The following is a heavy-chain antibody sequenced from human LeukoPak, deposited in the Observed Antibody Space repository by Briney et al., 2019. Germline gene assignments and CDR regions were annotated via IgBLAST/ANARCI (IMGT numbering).Heavy chain of an antibody. D-gene: IGHD3-10*01. CDR2: ISSSIIYI. J-gene: IGHJ4*02. CDR1: GFTFSDYY. Sequence: WGSLRLSCAASGFTFSDYYMSWIRQAPGKRLEWVSSISSSIIYIYYADSVKGRFTISRDNAKNSLYLQMNSLRAEDTAVYYCARAGGSSWPFDYWGQGTLVTVSS. V-gene: IGHV3-11*06. CDR3: ARAGGSSWPFDY.